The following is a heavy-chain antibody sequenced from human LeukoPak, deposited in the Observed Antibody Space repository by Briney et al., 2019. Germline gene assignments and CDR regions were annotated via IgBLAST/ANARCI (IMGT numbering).Heavy chain of an antibody. D-gene: IGHD5-18*01. Sequence: SETLSLTCTVSGVSISSYSWSWIRQPAGKGLEWIGRIYTSGSTNYNPSLKSRVTMSVDTSKNQFSLKLSSVTAADTAVYYCARDTYNYGSSAYYFDYWGQGTLVTVSS. CDR2: IYTSGST. V-gene: IGHV4-4*07. CDR3: ARDTYNYGSSAYYFDY. CDR1: GVSISSYS. J-gene: IGHJ4*02.